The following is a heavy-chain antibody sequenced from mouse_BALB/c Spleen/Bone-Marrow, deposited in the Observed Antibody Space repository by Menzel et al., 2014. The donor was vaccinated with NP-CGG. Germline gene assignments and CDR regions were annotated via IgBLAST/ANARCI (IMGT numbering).Heavy chain of an antibody. Sequence: EVHLVESGGGLVQPGGSRKLSCAASGLTFSSFGMHWVRQAPEKGLEWVAYISSGSSTIYYGDTVMGRFTISRDNPKNTLFLQMTSLRSEDTATYYCVRSGSSSGYFDYWGQGTTLTVSS. CDR1: GLTFSSFG. J-gene: IGHJ2*01. CDR3: VRSGSSSGYFDY. V-gene: IGHV5-17*02. CDR2: ISSGSSTI. D-gene: IGHD1-1*01.